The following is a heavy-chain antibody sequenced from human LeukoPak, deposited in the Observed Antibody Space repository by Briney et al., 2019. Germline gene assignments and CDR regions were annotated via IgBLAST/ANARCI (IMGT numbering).Heavy chain of an antibody. Sequence: SETLSLTCAVYGGSFSGYYWSWIRQPPGKGLEWIGEINHSGSTNYNPSLKSRVTISVDKSKNQFSLKLSSVTAADTAVYYCARDRYYDSSGPAGYYYYYYYMDVWGKGTTVTVSS. CDR3: ARDRYYDSSGPAGYYYYYYYMDV. V-gene: IGHV4-34*01. CDR1: GGSFSGYY. J-gene: IGHJ6*03. CDR2: INHSGST. D-gene: IGHD3-22*01.